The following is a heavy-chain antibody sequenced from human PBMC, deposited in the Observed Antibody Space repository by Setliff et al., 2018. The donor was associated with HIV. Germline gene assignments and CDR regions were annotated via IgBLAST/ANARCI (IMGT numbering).Heavy chain of an antibody. J-gene: IGHJ6*03. CDR3: ARVYSSGWYGDYYYYYYMDV. CDR2: INTNTGNP. V-gene: IGHV7-4-1*02. Sequence: ASVKVSCKASGYPFTSYAMNWVRQAPGQGLEWMGWINTNTGNPTYAQGFTGRFVFSLDTSVSTAYLQISSLKAEDTAVYYCARVYSSGWYGDYYYYYYMDVWGKGTTVTVSS. D-gene: IGHD6-19*01. CDR1: GYPFTSYA.